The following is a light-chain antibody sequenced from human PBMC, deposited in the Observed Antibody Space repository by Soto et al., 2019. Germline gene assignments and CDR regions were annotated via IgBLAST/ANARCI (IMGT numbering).Light chain of an antibody. CDR2: QDS. CDR1: KLGDKY. V-gene: IGLV3-1*01. J-gene: IGLJ2*01. Sequence: SYELTQPPSVSVSPGQTASITCSGDKLGDKYACWYQQKPGQSPVLVIYQDSKRPSGIPERFSGSNSENTATLTISGTQAMDEADYYCQAWDSSTLVVFGGGTKLTVL. CDR3: QAWDSSTLVV.